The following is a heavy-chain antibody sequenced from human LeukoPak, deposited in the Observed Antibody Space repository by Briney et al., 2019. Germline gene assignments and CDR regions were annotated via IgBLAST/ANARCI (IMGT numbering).Heavy chain of an antibody. CDR2: ISGSGGST. D-gene: IGHD6-13*01. J-gene: IGHJ5*02. CDR3: AKDPGSSSWYLNWFDP. V-gene: IGHV3-23*01. Sequence: GGSLRLSCAASGFTFSSYAMSWVRQAPGKGLEWVSAISGSGGSTYYADSVKGRFTISRDNSKNTPYLQMNSLRAEDTAVYYCAKDPGSSSWYLNWFDPWGQGTLVTVSS. CDR1: GFTFSSYA.